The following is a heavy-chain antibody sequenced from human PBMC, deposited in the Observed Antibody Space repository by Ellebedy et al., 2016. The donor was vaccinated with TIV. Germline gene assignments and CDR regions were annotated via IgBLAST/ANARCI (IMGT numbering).Heavy chain of an antibody. V-gene: IGHV1-46*01. Sequence: AASVKVSCKASGYTFTSYYMHWVRQAPGQGLEWMGIINPSGGSTSYAQKFQGRVTMTRNTSISTAYMELSSLRSEDTAVYYCASIERGTTDAFDIWGQGTMVTVSS. CDR2: INPSGGST. J-gene: IGHJ3*02. CDR3: ASIERGTTDAFDI. CDR1: GYTFTSYY. D-gene: IGHD1-1*01.